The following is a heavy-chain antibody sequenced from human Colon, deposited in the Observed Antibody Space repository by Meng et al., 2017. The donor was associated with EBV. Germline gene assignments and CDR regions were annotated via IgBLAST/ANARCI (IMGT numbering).Heavy chain of an antibody. D-gene: IGHD2-21*02. Sequence: QGQLVRSGAAVKRPGASVKVSCKASGYTFSSYGFTWVRQAPGQGLEWLGWISTYNDNPKYAQKVQGRVTMTADTSTSTAYMELRSLTSDDTAVYYCARDLWPHIVVVTAPSEFWGQGTLVTVSS. J-gene: IGHJ4*02. V-gene: IGHV1-18*01. CDR2: ISTYNDNP. CDR1: GYTFSSYG. CDR3: ARDLWPHIVVVTAPSEF.